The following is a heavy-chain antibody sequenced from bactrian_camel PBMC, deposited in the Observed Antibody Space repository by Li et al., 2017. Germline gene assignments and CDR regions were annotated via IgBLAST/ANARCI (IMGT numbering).Heavy chain of an antibody. V-gene: IGHV3S40*01. J-gene: IGHJ6*01. CDR2: IYRGGEGI. D-gene: IGHD1*01. Sequence: DVQLVESGGGSVPAGGSLTLSCAASGYPYRDYCMGWFRQAPGKEREWVASIYRGGEGICYADSVQGRFTISQDKPRSTLILEMNTVKPEDTAMYYCTARRTYAASCPRNSADFTYWGQGTQVTVS. CDR1: GYPYRDYC. CDR3: TARRTYAASCPRNSADFTY.